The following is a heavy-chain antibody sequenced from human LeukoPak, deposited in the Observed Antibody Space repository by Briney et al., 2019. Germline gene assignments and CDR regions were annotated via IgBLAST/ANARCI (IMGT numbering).Heavy chain of an antibody. CDR3: AKAVFSYDSRAFFFNP. Sequence: PSETLSLTCTVSGGSISNYFWCWIRQPPGKGLEWIGYIYYSGSTNYNPSVKSRITMSVDISKNHFSLKLSSVTAADTAVYYCAKAVFSYDSRAFFFNPWGQGILVTVSS. CDR1: GGSISNYF. D-gene: IGHD3-22*01. J-gene: IGHJ5*02. CDR2: IYYSGST. V-gene: IGHV4-59*01.